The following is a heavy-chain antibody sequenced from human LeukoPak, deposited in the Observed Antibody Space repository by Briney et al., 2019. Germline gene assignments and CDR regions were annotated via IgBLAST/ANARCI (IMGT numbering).Heavy chain of an antibody. V-gene: IGHV1-8*02. CDR3: ARGLDCSSTSCYDWFDP. CDR1: GYTFTSYG. Sequence: GASVKVSCKASGYTFTSYGISWVRQATGQGLEWMGWMNPNSGNTGYAQKFQGRVTMTRNTSISTAYMELSSLRSEDTAVYYCARGLDCSSTSCYDWFDPWGQGTLVTVSS. CDR2: MNPNSGNT. J-gene: IGHJ5*02. D-gene: IGHD2-2*01.